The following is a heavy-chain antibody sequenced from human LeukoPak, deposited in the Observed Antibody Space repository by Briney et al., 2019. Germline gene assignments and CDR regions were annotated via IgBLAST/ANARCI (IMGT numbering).Heavy chain of an antibody. CDR2: ISGSGGST. CDR3: AKGLRNYYYYYYMDV. CDR1: GFTFSSYA. J-gene: IGHJ6*03. Sequence: GGSLRLSCAASGFTFSSYAMSWVRQAPGKGLEWVSAISGSGGSTYYADSVKGRFTISGDNSKNTLYLQMNSLRAEDTAVYYCAKGLRNYYYYYYMDVWGKGTTVTVSS. V-gene: IGHV3-23*01.